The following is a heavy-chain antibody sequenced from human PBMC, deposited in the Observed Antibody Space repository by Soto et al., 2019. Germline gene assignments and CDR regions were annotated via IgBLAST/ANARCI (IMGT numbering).Heavy chain of an antibody. J-gene: IGHJ6*02. CDR1: GYSFTSYW. D-gene: IGHD6-13*01. CDR3: ATPSPGIAADGTSYYYGMDV. V-gene: IGHV5-51*01. Sequence: VESLKISCKGSGYSFTSYWIGWVRQMPGKGLEWMGIIYPGDSDTRYSPSFQGQVTISADKSISTAYLQWSSLKASDTAMYYCATPSPGIAADGTSYYYGMDVWGQGNTVTGFS. CDR2: IYPGDSDT.